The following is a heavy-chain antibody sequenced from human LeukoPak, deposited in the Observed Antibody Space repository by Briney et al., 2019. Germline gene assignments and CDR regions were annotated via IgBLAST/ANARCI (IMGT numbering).Heavy chain of an antibody. Sequence: PGGSLRLSCAASGFMFTSYWMSWVRQAPGKGLEWVANINQDGSAKYYVDSVKGRFTISRDNAKNSLYLQMDSLRAEDTAVYYCARDLDGGNGGYNWFDPWGQGTLVTVSS. V-gene: IGHV3-7*01. CDR1: GFMFTSYW. CDR2: INQDGSAK. CDR3: ARDLDGGNGGYNWFDP. D-gene: IGHD4-23*01. J-gene: IGHJ5*02.